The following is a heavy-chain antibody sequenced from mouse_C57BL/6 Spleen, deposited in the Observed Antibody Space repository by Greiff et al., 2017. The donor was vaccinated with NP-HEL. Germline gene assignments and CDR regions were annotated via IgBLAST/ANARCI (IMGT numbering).Heavy chain of an antibody. CDR1: GFSLSTSGMG. J-gene: IGHJ2*01. CDR2: IYWDDDK. D-gene: IGHD2-4*01. CDR3: ARREEGDYDANYFDY. V-gene: IGHV8-12*01. Sequence: QVTLKESGPGILQSSQTLSLTCSFSGFSLSTSGMGVSWIRQPSGKGLEWLAHIYWDDDKRYNPSLKSRLTISKDTSRNQVFLKITSVDTADTATYYCARREEGDYDANYFDYWGQGTTLTVSS.